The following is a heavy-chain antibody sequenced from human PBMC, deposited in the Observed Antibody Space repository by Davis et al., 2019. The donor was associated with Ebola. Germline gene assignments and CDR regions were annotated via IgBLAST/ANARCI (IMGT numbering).Heavy chain of an antibody. CDR3: AREGGRDGYNYPFDY. CDR2: INPSGGST. J-gene: IGHJ4*02. Sequence: ASVKVSCKASGYTFTSDYMHWGRHAPGQGLEWMGIINPSGGSTSYAQKFQGRVTMTRDTSTSTVYMELSSLRSEDTAVYYCAREGGRDGYNYPFDYWGQGTLVTVSS. D-gene: IGHD5-24*01. CDR1: GYTFTSDY. V-gene: IGHV1-46*01.